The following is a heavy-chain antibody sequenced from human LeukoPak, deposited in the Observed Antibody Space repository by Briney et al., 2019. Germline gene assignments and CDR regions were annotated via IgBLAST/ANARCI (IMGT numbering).Heavy chain of an antibody. V-gene: IGHV4-39*01. Sequence: PSETLSLTCTVSGGSISSSNYYWGWIRQPPGKGLEWIGVIYYSGSTTYNPSLKSRVSISVDTSNNQFSLRLSSVTATDTAVYYCARYSSSFGWFDPWGQGTLVTVSS. D-gene: IGHD2-2*01. CDR2: IYYSGST. J-gene: IGHJ5*02. CDR1: GGSISSSNYY. CDR3: ARYSSSFGWFDP.